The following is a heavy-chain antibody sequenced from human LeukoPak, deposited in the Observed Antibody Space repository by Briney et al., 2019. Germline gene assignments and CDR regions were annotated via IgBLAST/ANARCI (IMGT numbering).Heavy chain of an antibody. D-gene: IGHD2-8*02. CDR1: GGTFSSYA. CDR2: IIPIFGTA. J-gene: IGHJ4*02. CDR3: AGWGGVPDAAY. Sequence: SVKVSCKASGGTFSSYAISWVRQAPGQGLEWMGRIIPIFGTANYAQKFQGRVTITTDESTSTAYMELSSLRSEDTAVYYCAGWGGVPDAAYWGQGTLVTVSS. V-gene: IGHV1-69*05.